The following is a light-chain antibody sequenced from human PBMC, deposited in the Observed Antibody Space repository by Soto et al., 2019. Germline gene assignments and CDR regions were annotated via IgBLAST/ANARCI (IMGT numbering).Light chain of an antibody. CDR3: HQSGNSLRT. CDR2: GAF. Sequence: SQSLAALSVSPEERATLPCRASQIVPSDYLAWYHQEPGQAPRLLIYGAFSRATGIPDRFSGSGSGTDFTLSISRLEPGDFGVYFCHQSGNSLRTFGDGANVDIK. J-gene: IGKJ3*01. V-gene: IGKV3-20*01. CDR1: QIVPSDY.